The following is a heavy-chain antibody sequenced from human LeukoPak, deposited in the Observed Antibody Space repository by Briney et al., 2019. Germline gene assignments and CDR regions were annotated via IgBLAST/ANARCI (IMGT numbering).Heavy chain of an antibody. CDR3: ARGGGVSGYSGYDYYYYYYMDV. Sequence: PSETLSLTCTVSGYSISSGYYWGWIRQPPGKGLEWIGSIYHSGGTYYNPSLKSRVTISVDTSKNQFSLKLSSVTAADTAVYYCARGGGVSGYSGYDYYYYYYMDVWGKGTTVTVSS. V-gene: IGHV4-38-2*02. CDR1: GYSISSGYY. D-gene: IGHD5-12*01. CDR2: IYHSGGT. J-gene: IGHJ6*03.